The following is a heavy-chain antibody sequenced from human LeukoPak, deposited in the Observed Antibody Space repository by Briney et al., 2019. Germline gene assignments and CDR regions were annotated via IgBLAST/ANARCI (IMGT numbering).Heavy chain of an antibody. Sequence: QDGSEKYYVDSVKGRFTISRDNAKNSLFLQMNSLTAEDTAVYYCANMGDYGDDGSYYYMDVWGKGTTVTVSS. CDR2: QDGSEK. CDR3: ANMGDYGDDGSYYYMDV. J-gene: IGHJ6*03. V-gene: IGHV3-7*01. D-gene: IGHD4-17*01.